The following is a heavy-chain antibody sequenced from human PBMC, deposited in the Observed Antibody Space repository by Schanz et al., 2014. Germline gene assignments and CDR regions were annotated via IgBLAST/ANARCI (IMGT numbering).Heavy chain of an antibody. D-gene: IGHD2-15*01. J-gene: IGHJ4*02. CDR3: ARDKGGLIPFDY. CDR2: MNQDGSVK. Sequence: ESGGGLVQPGGSLRLSCAASRFTFSDYWMSWVRPAPGKGLEWVANMNQDGSVKNYVDSVKGRFTISRDNAKNSLYLQMNSLRAEDTAVYYCARDKGGLIPFDYWGQGTLVAVSS. V-gene: IGHV3-7*01. CDR1: RFTFSDYW.